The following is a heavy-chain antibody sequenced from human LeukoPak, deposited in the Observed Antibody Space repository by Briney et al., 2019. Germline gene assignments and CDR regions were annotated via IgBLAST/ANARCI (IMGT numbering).Heavy chain of an antibody. Sequence: GGSLRLSCATSGFTFSSYWMSWVRQAPGKGLEWVANIKQDGSEKYYVDSVKGRFTISRDNAKNSLYLQMNSLRAEDTAVYYCARVRGRWLRSGYFDYWGQGTLVTVSS. CDR2: IKQDGSEK. V-gene: IGHV3-7*01. CDR1: GFTFSSYW. D-gene: IGHD5-24*01. CDR3: ARVRGRWLRSGYFDY. J-gene: IGHJ4*02.